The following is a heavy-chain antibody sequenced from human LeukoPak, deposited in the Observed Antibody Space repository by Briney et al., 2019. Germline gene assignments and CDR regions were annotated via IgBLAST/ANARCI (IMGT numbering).Heavy chain of an antibody. V-gene: IGHV3-23*01. D-gene: IGHD6-19*01. CDR2: ISDSGGNT. CDR1: GFTFSSYA. Sequence: GGSLRLSCAASGFTFSSYAMSWVRQARGQGLEWVSAISDSGGNTYYADSVKGRFTISRDNSKNTLYLRMNSLRAEDTAVYYCAKQDIRSSAWYDWGQGTLVTVSS. CDR3: AKQDIRSSAWYD. J-gene: IGHJ4*02.